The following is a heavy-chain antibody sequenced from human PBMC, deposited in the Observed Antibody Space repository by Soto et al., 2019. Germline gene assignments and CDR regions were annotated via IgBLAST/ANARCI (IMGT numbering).Heavy chain of an antibody. CDR2: IIPMFGTA. CDR1: GGTFSNYA. V-gene: IGHV1-69*13. CDR3: ASHPQTYSGNHDAFDI. D-gene: IGHD1-26*01. Sequence: SVKVSCKTSGGTFSNYAISWVRQAPGQGLEWMGGIIPMFGTANHAQKFQGRVTITADESTSTAYMELSSLRSEDTAVYYCASHPQTYSGNHDAFDIWGQGTMVTVSS. J-gene: IGHJ3*02.